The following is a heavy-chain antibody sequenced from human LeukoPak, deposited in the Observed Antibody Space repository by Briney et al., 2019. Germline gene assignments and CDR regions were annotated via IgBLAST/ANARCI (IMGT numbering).Heavy chain of an antibody. CDR2: MSYDGSNK. V-gene: IGHV3-30*18. J-gene: IGHJ5*02. CDR3: AKPPGLRRLDP. Sequence: GGSLRLSCAASGFTFSKYGIHWVRQAPGKGLEWVAVMSYDGSNKYYADSVKGRFTISRDNSKNTLYLQMNSLRAEDTAVYYCAKPPGLRRLDPWGQGTLVTVSS. D-gene: IGHD5-12*01. CDR1: GFTFSKYG.